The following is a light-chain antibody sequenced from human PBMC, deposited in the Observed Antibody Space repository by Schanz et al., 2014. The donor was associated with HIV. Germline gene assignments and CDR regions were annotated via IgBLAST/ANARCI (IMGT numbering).Light chain of an antibody. CDR2: RNT. V-gene: IGLV1-44*01. J-gene: IGLJ3*02. CDR1: GSNIGGNT. Sequence: QSVLTQPPSASATPGQRVTISCSGSGSNIGGNTVNWYQHLPETAPKLLIYRNTQRPSGVPDRFSGSKSGTSASLAISGLQSEDEAVYYCASWDDSLSGRVFGGGTKVTVL. CDR3: ASWDDSLSGRV.